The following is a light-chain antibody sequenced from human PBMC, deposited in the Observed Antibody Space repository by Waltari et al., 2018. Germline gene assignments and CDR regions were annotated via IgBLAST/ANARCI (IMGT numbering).Light chain of an antibody. CDR2: STN. V-gene: IGLV8-61*01. Sequence: QTVVTQEPSFSVSPGGTVTLTCGLSSGSVSTNHYPSWYQQTPGHPPRTLIYSTNIRSSGGPDRFAGSILGNKAALTITGAQADDESDYYCVLYVGGGISMFGGGARLTVL. CDR1: SGSVSTNHY. CDR3: VLYVGGGISM. J-gene: IGLJ3*02.